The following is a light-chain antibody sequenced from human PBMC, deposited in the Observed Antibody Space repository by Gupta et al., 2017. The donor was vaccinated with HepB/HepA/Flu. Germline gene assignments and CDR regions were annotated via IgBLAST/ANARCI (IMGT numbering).Light chain of an antibody. Sequence: VFTQSPGTLSLSPGERATLSCRASQSFTSGYLAWYQQKPGQAPRRLIYGASSRATGVPDRFSGSESGTDFTLTITRLEPEDFAVYYCQHYDYSIPLSFGGGTKVEMK. J-gene: IGKJ4*01. V-gene: IGKV3-20*01. CDR2: GAS. CDR1: QSFTSGY. CDR3: QHYDYSIPLS.